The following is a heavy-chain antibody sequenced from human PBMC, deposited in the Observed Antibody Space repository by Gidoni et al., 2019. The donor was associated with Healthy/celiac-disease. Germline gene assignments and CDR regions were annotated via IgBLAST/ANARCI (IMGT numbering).Heavy chain of an antibody. CDR1: GGSISSGGYY. CDR2: IYYSGST. CDR3: ARVKEDYDILNPYFDY. D-gene: IGHD3-9*01. Sequence: QVQLQESCPGLVTPSQTLSLTCTVSGGSISSGGYYWSWIRQHPGKGLEWIGYIYYSGSTYYNPSLKSRVTISVDTSKNQFSLKLSSVTAADTAVYYCARVKEDYDILNPYFDYWGQGTLVTVSS. V-gene: IGHV4-31*03. J-gene: IGHJ4*02.